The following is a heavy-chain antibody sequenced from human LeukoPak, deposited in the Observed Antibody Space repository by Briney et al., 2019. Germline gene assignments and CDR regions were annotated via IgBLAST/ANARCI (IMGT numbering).Heavy chain of an antibody. D-gene: IGHD3-22*01. J-gene: IGHJ4*02. CDR2: IYYSGST. V-gene: IGHV4-39*07. CDR1: GGSISSSSYY. CDR3: ARFLYYYDSSGYFDY. Sequence: SETLSLTCTVSGGSISSSSYYWGWIRQPPGKGLEWIGSIYYSGSTYYNPSLKSRVTISVDTSKNQFSLKLSSVTAADTAVYYCARFLYYYDSSGYFDYWGQGTLVTVSS.